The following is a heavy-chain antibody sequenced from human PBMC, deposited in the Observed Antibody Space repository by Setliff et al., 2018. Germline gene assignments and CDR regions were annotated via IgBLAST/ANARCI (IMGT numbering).Heavy chain of an antibody. J-gene: IGHJ4*02. CDR2: ISAYNGNT. CDR3: ARDRSGAGDYYDSSGYYDY. Sequence: ASVTVSCKASGYTFTSYGISWVRQAPGQGLEWMGWISAYNGNTNYAQKLQGRVTMTTDTSTSTAYMELRSLRSDDTAVYYCARDRSGAGDYYDSSGYYDYWGQGTLVTVA. V-gene: IGHV1-18*01. D-gene: IGHD3-22*01. CDR1: GYTFTSYG.